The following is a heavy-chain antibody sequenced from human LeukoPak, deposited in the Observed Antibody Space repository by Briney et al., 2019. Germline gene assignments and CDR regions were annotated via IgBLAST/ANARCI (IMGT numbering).Heavy chain of an antibody. D-gene: IGHD3-22*01. Sequence: PGGSLRLSCAASGFTFSSYGMHWVRQAPGKGLEWVAVISYDGSNKYYADSVKGRFTISRDNSKNTLYLQMNSPRAEDTAVYYCARAHHPWLLLPFDYWGQGTLVTVSS. CDR2: ISYDGSNK. CDR3: ARAHHPWLLLPFDY. CDR1: GFTFSSYG. V-gene: IGHV3-30*03. J-gene: IGHJ4*02.